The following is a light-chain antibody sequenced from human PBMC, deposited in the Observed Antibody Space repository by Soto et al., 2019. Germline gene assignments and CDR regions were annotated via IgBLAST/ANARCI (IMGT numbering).Light chain of an antibody. J-gene: IGKJ4*01. CDR3: QQYGSPPSLT. V-gene: IGKV3-20*01. CDR2: GAS. CDR1: QSVSGSY. Sequence: EIVLTQSPGTLSLSPGERVTLSCRASQSVSGSYLAWYQQKPGQAPRLLINGASSRATGIPDRFSGSGFGTDITVTISRLEPEDFAVYYCQQYGSPPSLTFGGGTKVEIK.